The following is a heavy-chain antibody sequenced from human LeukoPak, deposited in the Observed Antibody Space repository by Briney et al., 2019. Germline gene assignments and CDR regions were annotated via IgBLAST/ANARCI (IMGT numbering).Heavy chain of an antibody. Sequence: GGSLRLSCAASGFTFSSYAMSWVRQAPGKGLEWVSAISGSGGSTYYADSVKGRFTISRGNSKNTLYLQMNSLRAEDTAVYYCANLADYCSSTSCINFDYWGQGTLVTVSS. D-gene: IGHD2-2*01. CDR3: ANLADYCSSTSCINFDY. V-gene: IGHV3-23*01. J-gene: IGHJ4*02. CDR2: ISGSGGST. CDR1: GFTFSSYA.